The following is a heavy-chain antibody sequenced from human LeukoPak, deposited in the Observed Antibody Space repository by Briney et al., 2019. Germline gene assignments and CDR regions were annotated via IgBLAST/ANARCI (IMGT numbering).Heavy chain of an antibody. CDR3: ARDLAGDGDY. D-gene: IGHD6-19*01. Sequence: SETLSLTCTVSGGSVSSGRYYWSWIRQPPGKGLEWIGYIYYSGSTNYNPSLKSRVTISVDTSKNQFSLKLSSVTAADTAVYYCARDLAGDGDYWGQGTLVTVSS. J-gene: IGHJ4*02. CDR1: GGSVSSGRYY. V-gene: IGHV4-61*01. CDR2: IYYSGST.